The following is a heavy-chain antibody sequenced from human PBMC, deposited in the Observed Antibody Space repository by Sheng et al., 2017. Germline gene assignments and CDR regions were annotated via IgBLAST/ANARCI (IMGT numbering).Heavy chain of an antibody. CDR3: AKEGLSGWYYFDY. CDR2: ISGSGDST. D-gene: IGHD6-19*01. CDR1: GFTFRTYA. V-gene: IGHV3-23*01. J-gene: IGHJ4*02. Sequence: EVQLLESGGGLVQPGGSLRLSCAASGFTFRTYAMSWVRQAPGKGLEWVSAISGSGDSTYFADSVRGRFTISRDNSKNTLYLQMNSLRAEDTAVYYCAKEGLSGWYYFDYWGQGTLVTVSS.